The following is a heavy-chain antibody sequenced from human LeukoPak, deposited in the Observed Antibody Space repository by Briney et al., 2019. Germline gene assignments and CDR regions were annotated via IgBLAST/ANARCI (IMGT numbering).Heavy chain of an antibody. J-gene: IGHJ4*02. Sequence: PGGSLRLSCAASGFTFDDYGMSWVRQAPGKGLEWVSGIYWNGGSIGYADSVKGRFTISRDNAKNALYLQMNSLRAEDTALYYCARDRRDRVDTASILDYWGQGTLVTVSS. CDR3: ARDRRDRVDTASILDY. V-gene: IGHV3-20*04. D-gene: IGHD5-18*01. CDR1: GFTFDDYG. CDR2: IYWNGGSI.